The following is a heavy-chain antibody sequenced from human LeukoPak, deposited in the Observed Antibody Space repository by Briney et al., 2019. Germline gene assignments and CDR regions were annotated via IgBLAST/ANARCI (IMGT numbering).Heavy chain of an antibody. V-gene: IGHV3-30*01. D-gene: IGHD3-22*01. CDR3: FTGRHYYYDS. CDR1: GLTFSTYP. J-gene: IGHJ5*01. CDR2: ITHDGGSQ. Sequence: GTSLRLSCAASGLTFSTYPIHWVRQAPDEGLEWVVVITHDGGSQYYADSVKGRFTISRDNSKNTVFLHMNSLRPEDTAVYYCFTGRHYYYDSWGQGTLVTVTS.